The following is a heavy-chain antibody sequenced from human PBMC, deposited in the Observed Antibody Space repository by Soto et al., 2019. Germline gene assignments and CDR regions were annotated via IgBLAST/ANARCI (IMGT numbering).Heavy chain of an antibody. CDR1: GFTFSSYA. Sequence: QAGGSLRLSCAASGFTFSSYAMSWVRQAPGKGLEWVSAISGSGGSTYYADSVKGRFTISRDNSKNTLYLQMNSLRAEDTAVYYCASLAQPLTTVTPYYYYGMDVWGQGTTVTVSS. CDR2: ISGSGGST. CDR3: ASLAQPLTTVTPYYYYGMDV. D-gene: IGHD4-17*01. V-gene: IGHV3-23*01. J-gene: IGHJ6*02.